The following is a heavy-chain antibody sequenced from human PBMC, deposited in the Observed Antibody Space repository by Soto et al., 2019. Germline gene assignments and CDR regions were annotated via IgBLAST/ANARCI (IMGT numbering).Heavy chain of an antibody. J-gene: IGHJ3*02. D-gene: IGHD2-21*02. V-gene: IGHV4-39*01. Sequence: SETLSLTCTGSGGSISISTYYWGWIRQPPGKGLEWIATIYYSGSAYYNPSLKSRVTISVDTSKNQFSLKLRSVTAADTAFYYCARTTYGDSRGPFDIWGQGTMVTVSS. CDR3: ARTTYGDSRGPFDI. CDR2: IYYSGSA. CDR1: GGSISISTYY.